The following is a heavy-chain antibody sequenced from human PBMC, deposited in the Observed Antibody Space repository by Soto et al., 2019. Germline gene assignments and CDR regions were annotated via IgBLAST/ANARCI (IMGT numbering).Heavy chain of an antibody. V-gene: IGHV4-31*03. Sequence: SETLSLTCTVSGGSISCGGYSWSWFRQYPGKGVGWIGDIYFTGTTYYSPSLKSRVTISVVTSKNQFSLKLSSVTAADTAVYYCARFDYGDFRNWFDPWGQGTLVTVSS. J-gene: IGHJ5*02. CDR1: GGSISCGGYS. CDR3: ARFDYGDFRNWFDP. CDR2: IYFTGTT. D-gene: IGHD4-17*01.